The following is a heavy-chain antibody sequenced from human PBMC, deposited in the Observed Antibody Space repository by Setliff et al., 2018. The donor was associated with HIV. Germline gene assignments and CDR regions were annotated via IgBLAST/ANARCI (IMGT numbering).Heavy chain of an antibody. D-gene: IGHD3-3*01. CDR3: ATILVYGVYKWFNP. V-gene: IGHV4-61*09. J-gene: IGHJ5*02. CDR2: IYTGGNA. Sequence: SETLSLTCTVSGGSISSGSYYWSWIRQPAGKGLEWIGHIYTGGNANYNPSLQSRVTISVDTSKNQFSLHLNSVTAADTAVYYCATILVYGVYKWFNPWGQGTLVTVSS. CDR1: GGSISSGSYY.